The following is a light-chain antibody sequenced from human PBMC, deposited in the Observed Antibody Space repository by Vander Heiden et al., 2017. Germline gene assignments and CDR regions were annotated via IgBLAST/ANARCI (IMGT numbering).Light chain of an antibody. Sequence: AIQMTQYPSTLAASVVDRVTNTCRASQGIRNDLGWYQQKPGKTPKLLTYAASSLQSGVPSRFSGSGSGTDFTLTISSLQPEDFATYYCLQDYNDPWTFGQGTKVEIK. CDR3: LQDYNDPWT. V-gene: IGKV1-6*01. CDR2: AAS. J-gene: IGKJ1*01. CDR1: QGIRND.